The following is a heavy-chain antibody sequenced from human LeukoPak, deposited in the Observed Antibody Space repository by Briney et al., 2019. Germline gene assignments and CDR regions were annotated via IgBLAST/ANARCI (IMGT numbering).Heavy chain of an antibody. CDR3: VRVSRIDYGANPEGDV. J-gene: IGHJ6*04. CDR1: GGSISNYY. Sequence: PSETLSLTCTVSGGSISNYYWNWIRQPAGKGLEWIGRKSVSGHTNYRSSLESRVIMSVDTSKNQFSLRLSSMTTADTAVYYCVRVSRIDYGANPEGDVWGKGITVIVSS. CDR2: KSVSGHT. V-gene: IGHV4-4*07. D-gene: IGHD4/OR15-4a*01.